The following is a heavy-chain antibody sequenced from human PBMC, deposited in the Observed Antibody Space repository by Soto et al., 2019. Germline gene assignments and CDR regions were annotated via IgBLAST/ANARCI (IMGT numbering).Heavy chain of an antibody. Sequence: ASVKVSCKASGYTFTSYGISWVRQAPGQGLEWMGWINAYNGNTKYSQKFQGRVTITRDTSASTAYMELSSLRSEDTAVYYCARDSHYGGDSDYWGQGTLVTVSS. D-gene: IGHD4-17*01. CDR2: INAYNGNT. V-gene: IGHV1-18*01. CDR3: ARDSHYGGDSDY. J-gene: IGHJ4*02. CDR1: GYTFTSYG.